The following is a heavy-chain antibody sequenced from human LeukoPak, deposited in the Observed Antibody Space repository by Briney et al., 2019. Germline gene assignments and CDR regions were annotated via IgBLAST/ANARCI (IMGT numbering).Heavy chain of an antibody. Sequence: GESLKISCKGSGYSFTKSWIGWVRQMPGKGLEWMGMIYPGDSDTRYSPSFQGHVTISVDKSISTAYLQWSSLKASDTAMYYCARLLRNIAAAVYYFDYWGQGTLVTVSS. J-gene: IGHJ4*02. CDR1: GYSFTKSW. D-gene: IGHD6-13*01. CDR3: ARLLRNIAAAVYYFDY. V-gene: IGHV5-51*01. CDR2: IYPGDSDT.